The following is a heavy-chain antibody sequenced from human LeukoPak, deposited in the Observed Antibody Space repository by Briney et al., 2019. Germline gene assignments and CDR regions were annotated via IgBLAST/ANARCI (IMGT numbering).Heavy chain of an antibody. Sequence: ASVKVSCKASGGTFSSYAISWVRQAPGQGLEWMGWIHPNSGATNYAQKFQGRVTMTRDTSISTAYMELSRLRSDDTAVYYCAKDLFLWYFDLWGRGTLVTVSP. D-gene: IGHD2-21*01. J-gene: IGHJ2*01. CDR3: AKDLFLWYFDL. V-gene: IGHV1-2*02. CDR2: IHPNSGAT. CDR1: GGTFSSYA.